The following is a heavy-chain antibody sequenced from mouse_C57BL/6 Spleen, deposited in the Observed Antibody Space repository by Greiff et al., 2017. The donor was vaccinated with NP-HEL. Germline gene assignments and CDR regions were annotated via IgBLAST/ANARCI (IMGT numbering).Heavy chain of an antibody. CDR1: GYTFTSYW. D-gene: IGHD2-1*01. CDR2: IDPSDSYT. CDR3: ARRGNYGGAMDY. J-gene: IGHJ4*01. Sequence: QVQLQQSGAELVRPGTSVKLSCKASGYTFTSYWMHWVKQRPGQGLEWIGVIDPSDSYTNYNQKFKGKATLTVDTSSSTAYMQLSSLTSEDSAVYYCARRGNYGGAMDYWGQGTSVTVSS. V-gene: IGHV1-59*01.